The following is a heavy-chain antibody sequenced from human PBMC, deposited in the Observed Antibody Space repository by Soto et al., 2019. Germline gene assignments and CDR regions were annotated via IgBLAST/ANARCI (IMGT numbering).Heavy chain of an antibody. J-gene: IGHJ5*02. D-gene: IGHD3-10*01. CDR3: ARDFYYYYGSGSLLSWFDP. Sequence: VASVKVSCKASGGTFSSYTISWVRQAPGQGLEWMGRIIPILGIANYAQKFQGRVTITADKSTSTAYMELSSLRSEDTAVYYCARDFYYYYGSGSLLSWFDPWGQGTLVTVSS. CDR1: GGTFSSYT. V-gene: IGHV1-69*04. CDR2: IIPILGIA.